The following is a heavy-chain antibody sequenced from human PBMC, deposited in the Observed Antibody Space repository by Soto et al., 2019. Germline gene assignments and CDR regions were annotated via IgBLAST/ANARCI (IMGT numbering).Heavy chain of an antibody. CDR2: GSGSETDI. J-gene: IGHJ4*02. D-gene: IGHD4-17*01. V-gene: IGHV3-11*05. CDR3: ARKTTVTKPDEY. CDR1: GFTFRDYY. Sequence: QVQLVVSGGGLVQPGGSLRLSCAASGFTFRDYYVTWVRQAPGKGLEWISYGSGSETDINYADSVKGRFTVSRDNARNSAYLQMDSLRAEDTATYYCARKTTVTKPDEYWGRVTLVTVSS.